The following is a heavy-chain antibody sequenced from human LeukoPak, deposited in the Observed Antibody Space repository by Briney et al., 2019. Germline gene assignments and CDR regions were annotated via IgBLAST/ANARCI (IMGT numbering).Heavy chain of an antibody. CDR2: ISANNGNA. J-gene: IGHJ4*02. D-gene: IGHD2-15*01. V-gene: IGHV1-18*01. CDR3: ARGGLKWWDLPDS. CDR1: DYTFSSYG. Sequence: ASVKVSCKASDYTFSSYGFIWVRQAPGQGLEWMGWISANNGNANYAPKFQGRITMTTDTFTSTAYMELRSLRSDDTAEYYCARGGLKWWDLPDSWGQGTLVTVSS.